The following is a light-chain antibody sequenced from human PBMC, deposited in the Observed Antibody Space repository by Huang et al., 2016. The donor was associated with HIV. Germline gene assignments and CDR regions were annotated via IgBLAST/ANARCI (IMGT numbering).Light chain of an antibody. CDR1: QSVTTT. CDR2: DAS. J-gene: IGKJ5*01. Sequence: EIVLTQSPAMLSLSPGERATLSCRASQSVTTTLSLFQQKPGQAPRFLIYDASNSATGVPARFSGSGSETDFTLTISSLEPEDFAVYYCQQRYNWPPITFGQGTRLEIK. CDR3: QQRYNWPPIT. V-gene: IGKV3-11*01.